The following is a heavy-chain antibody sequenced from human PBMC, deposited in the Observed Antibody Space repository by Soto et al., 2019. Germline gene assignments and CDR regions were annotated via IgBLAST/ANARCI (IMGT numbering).Heavy chain of an antibody. Sequence: EVQLLEAGGGVVQPGGCRRLACAASGFTFSSYAMSWVRHAPGKGVEWGSGISGSGGSTYYADYVKGRFTISRDNYNNTRYLQMNRLGAEDTAVYYCAKGLRSLGASVETFGHWGPGTLVTRSS. CDR2: ISGSGGST. V-gene: IGHV3-23*01. D-gene: IGHD1-26*01. CDR3: AKGLRSLGASVETFGH. CDR1: GFTFSSYA. J-gene: IGHJ4*02.